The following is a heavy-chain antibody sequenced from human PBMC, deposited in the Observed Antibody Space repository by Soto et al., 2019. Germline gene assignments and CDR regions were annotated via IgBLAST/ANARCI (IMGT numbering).Heavy chain of an antibody. CDR3: ARSPVPGIAAAGPDAFDI. CDR1: GGSISSGDYY. J-gene: IGHJ3*02. V-gene: IGHV4-30-4*01. D-gene: IGHD6-13*01. Sequence: QVQLQESGPGLVKPSQTLSLTCTVSGGSISSGDYYWSWIRQPPGKGLEWIGYIYYSGSTYYNPSLKSRVTISVDTSKTQFSLKLSSVTAADTAVYYCARSPVPGIAAAGPDAFDIWGQGTMVTVSS. CDR2: IYYSGST.